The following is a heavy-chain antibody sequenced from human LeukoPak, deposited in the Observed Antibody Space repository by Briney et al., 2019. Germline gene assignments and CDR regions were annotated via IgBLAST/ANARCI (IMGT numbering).Heavy chain of an antibody. J-gene: IGHJ4*02. V-gene: IGHV3-48*03. CDR3: ARPYCSGGSCYSPASV. Sequence: PGGSLRLSCAASGFTFSSYEMNWVRQAPGKGLEWVSYISSSGSTIYYADSVKGRFTISRDNAKNSLYLQMNSLRAEDTAVYYCARPYCSGGSCYSPASVWGQGTLVTVSS. CDR1: GFTFSSYE. CDR2: ISSSGSTI. D-gene: IGHD2-15*01.